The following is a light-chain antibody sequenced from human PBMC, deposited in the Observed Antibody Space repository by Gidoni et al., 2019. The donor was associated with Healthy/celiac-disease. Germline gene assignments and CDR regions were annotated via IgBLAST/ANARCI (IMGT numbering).Light chain of an antibody. Sequence: EIVLTQSPATLSLSPGERATLPCRASQSVSNYLAWYQQKPGQAPRLLIYDASNRATGIPARFSGSGSGTDFTLTISSLEPEDFAVYYCQQRSNWPLTFGGXTKVEIK. CDR3: QQRSNWPLT. J-gene: IGKJ4*01. V-gene: IGKV3-11*01. CDR1: QSVSNY. CDR2: DAS.